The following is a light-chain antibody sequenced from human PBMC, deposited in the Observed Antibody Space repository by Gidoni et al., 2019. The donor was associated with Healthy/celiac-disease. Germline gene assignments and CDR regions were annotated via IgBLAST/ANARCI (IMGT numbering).Light chain of an antibody. V-gene: IGLV2-14*01. CDR3: SSYTSSSTLVV. J-gene: IGLJ2*01. CDR1: SSDVGGYTY. Sequence: QSALTQPASVSGSPGQSITISCTGTSSDVGGYTYVSCYQQHPGKAPNLMIYEVSNRPSGVSYRFSGSKSGNTASLTISGLQAEDEADYYCSSYTSSSTLVVFGGGTKLTVL. CDR2: EVS.